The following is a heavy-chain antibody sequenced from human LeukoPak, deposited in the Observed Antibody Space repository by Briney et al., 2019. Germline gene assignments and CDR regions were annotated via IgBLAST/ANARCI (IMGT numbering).Heavy chain of an antibody. V-gene: IGHV4-59*01. J-gene: IGHJ4*02. Sequence: SETLSLTCTVSGGSISSYYWSWIRQPPGKGQEWIGYIYYSGSTNYNPSLKSRVTISVDTSKNQFSLKLSSVTAADTAVYYCARDRLNYYDSSGYLHWGQGTLVTVSS. CDR3: ARDRLNYYDSSGYLH. CDR2: IYYSGST. D-gene: IGHD3-22*01. CDR1: GGSISSYY.